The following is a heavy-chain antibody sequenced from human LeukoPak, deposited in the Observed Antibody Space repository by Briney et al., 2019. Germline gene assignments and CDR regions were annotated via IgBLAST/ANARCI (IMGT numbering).Heavy chain of an antibody. V-gene: IGHV3-30-3*01. J-gene: IGHJ2*01. D-gene: IGHD4-17*01. Sequence: QTGGSLRLSCAASGFTFSSYAMHWVRQAPGKGLEWVAVISYDGSNKYYADSVKGRFTISRDNSKNTLYLQMNSLRAEDTAVYYCARGDYGDQHWYFDLWGRGTLVTVSS. CDR3: ARGDYGDQHWYFDL. CDR2: ISYDGSNK. CDR1: GFTFSSYA.